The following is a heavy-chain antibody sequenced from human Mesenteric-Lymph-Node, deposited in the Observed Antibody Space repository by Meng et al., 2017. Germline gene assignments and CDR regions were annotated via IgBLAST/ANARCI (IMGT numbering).Heavy chain of an antibody. CDR3: ARGKNSAFDI. Sequence: QTRSLTGDISGDTVSSGGIAWNWIRLSPSRGLDWLGRTYYSSQWINEYSLSVRGRISINLDTSKNQFSLQLNSVTPEDTAVYYCARGKNSAFDIWGQGTMVTVSS. V-gene: IGHV6-1*01. CDR2: TYYSSQWIN. D-gene: IGHD2/OR15-2a*01. J-gene: IGHJ3*02. CDR1: GDTVSSGGIA.